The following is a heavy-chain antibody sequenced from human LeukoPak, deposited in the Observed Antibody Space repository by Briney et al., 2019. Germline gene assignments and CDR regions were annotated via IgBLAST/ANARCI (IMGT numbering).Heavy chain of an antibody. V-gene: IGHV3-53*01. CDR3: ARDRSGWYFDY. CDR1: GFTVSSNY. D-gene: IGHD6-19*01. CDR2: IYSGGST. Sequence: PGGSLRFSCAASGFTVSSNYMSWVRQAPGKGLEWVSVIYSGGSTYYADSVKGRFTISRDNSKNTLYLQMNSLRAEDTVVYYCARDRSGWYFDYWGQGTLVTVSS. J-gene: IGHJ4*02.